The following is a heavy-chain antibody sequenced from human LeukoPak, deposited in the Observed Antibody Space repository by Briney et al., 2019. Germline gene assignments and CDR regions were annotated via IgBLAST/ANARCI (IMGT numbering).Heavy chain of an antibody. Sequence: PGGSLRLSCAASGFTFTVYAMIWVRQAPGKGLEWVSVIYSGADTYYADSVKGRFTISRHSSQNTVYLQMNSLRAEDTAVYYCARAQYCSGGSCYSGTLGSWGQGTLVTVSS. CDR3: ARAQYCSGGSCYSGTLGS. J-gene: IGHJ5*02. D-gene: IGHD2-15*01. CDR1: GFTFTVYA. V-gene: IGHV3-53*04. CDR2: IYSGADT.